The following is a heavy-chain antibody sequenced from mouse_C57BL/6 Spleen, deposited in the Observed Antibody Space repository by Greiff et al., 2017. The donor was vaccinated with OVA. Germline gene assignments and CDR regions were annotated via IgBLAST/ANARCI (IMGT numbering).Heavy chain of an antibody. CDR2: ILPGSGST. CDR1: GFTFTGYW. J-gene: IGHJ2*01. CDR3: AREGGLRPGDY. V-gene: IGHV1-9*01. Sequence: VKLVESGAELMKPGASVKLSCKASGFTFTGYWIEWVKQRPGHGLEWIGEILPGSGSTNYTEKFKGKATFTADPSSNTAYMPLSSLTPEDAAIYYWAREGGLRPGDYWGQGTTLTVSS. D-gene: IGHD1-2*01.